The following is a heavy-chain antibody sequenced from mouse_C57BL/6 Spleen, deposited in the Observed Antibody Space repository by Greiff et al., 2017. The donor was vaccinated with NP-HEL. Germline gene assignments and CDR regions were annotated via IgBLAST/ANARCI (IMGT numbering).Heavy chain of an antibody. J-gene: IGHJ2*01. CDR1: GYAFSSSW. CDR3: ARESKDY. CDR2: IYPGDGDT. D-gene: IGHD1-3*01. V-gene: IGHV1-82*01. Sequence: VKLQESGPELVKPGASVKISCKASGYAFSSSWMNWVKQRPGKGLEWIGRIYPGDGDTNYNGKFKGKATLTADKSSSTAYMQLSSLTSEDSAVYFCARESKDYWGQGTTLTVSS.